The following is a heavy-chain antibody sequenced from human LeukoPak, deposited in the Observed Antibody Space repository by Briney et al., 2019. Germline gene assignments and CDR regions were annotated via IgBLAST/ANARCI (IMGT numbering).Heavy chain of an antibody. CDR2: IWYDGSNK. Sequence: GGSLRLSCAASGFTFSSYGMHWVRQAPGKGLEWVAVIWYDGSNKYYADSVKGRFTISRDNSKNTLYLQMNSLRAEDTAVYYCVRVFGRDGYKDDVFDIWGQGTMVTVSS. D-gene: IGHD5-24*01. V-gene: IGHV3-33*01. CDR3: VRVFGRDGYKDDVFDI. CDR1: GFTFSSYG. J-gene: IGHJ3*02.